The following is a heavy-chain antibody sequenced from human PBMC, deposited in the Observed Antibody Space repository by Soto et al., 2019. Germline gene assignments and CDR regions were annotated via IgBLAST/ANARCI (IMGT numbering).Heavy chain of an antibody. CDR1: GGSISSGGHY. Sequence: QVQLQESGPGLVKPSQTLSLTCAVSGGSISSGGHYWSWIRQHPGKGLEFIGYISYSGTAYYNPSLRSRLTLSIDKTENHLYLALRSVTAADTAVYYCAAAHMGVAVPKWFDPWGHGTLVTVS. D-gene: IGHD6-19*01. CDR3: AAAHMGVAVPKWFDP. J-gene: IGHJ5*02. V-gene: IGHV4-31*11. CDR2: ISYSGTA.